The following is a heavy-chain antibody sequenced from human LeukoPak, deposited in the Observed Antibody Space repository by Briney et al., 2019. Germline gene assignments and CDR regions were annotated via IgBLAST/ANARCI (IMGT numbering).Heavy chain of an antibody. Sequence: PSETLSLTCTVSGGSISSYYWSWIRQPPGKGLEWIGYIYYSGSTNYNPSLKSRVTISLDTSKSQFSLNLTSVTAADTAMYYCARHRRAVPAYYFDYWGPGAPVTVSS. CDR2: IYYSGST. J-gene: IGHJ4*02. CDR1: GGSISSYY. D-gene: IGHD6-19*01. CDR3: ARHRRAVPAYYFDY. V-gene: IGHV4-59*08.